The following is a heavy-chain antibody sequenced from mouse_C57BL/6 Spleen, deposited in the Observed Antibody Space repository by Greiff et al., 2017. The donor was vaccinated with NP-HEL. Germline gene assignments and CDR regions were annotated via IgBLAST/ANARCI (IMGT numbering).Heavy chain of an antibody. CDR1: GYTFTSYW. CDR3: AKGASYGKSYWYFDV. D-gene: IGHD1-1*01. Sequence: QVQLQQPGAELVKPGASVKLSCKASGYTFTSYWMHWVKQRPGRGLEWIGRIEPNSGGTKYNEKFKSKATLTVDKPSSTAYMQLSSLTSEDSAVYYCAKGASYGKSYWYFDVWGTGTTVTVSS. J-gene: IGHJ1*03. V-gene: IGHV1-72*01. CDR2: IEPNSGGT.